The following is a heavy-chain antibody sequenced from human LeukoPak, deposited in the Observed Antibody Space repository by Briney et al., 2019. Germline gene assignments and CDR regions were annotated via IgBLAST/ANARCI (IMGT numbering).Heavy chain of an antibody. D-gene: IGHD6-6*01. Sequence: ASVKVSCKVSGYTLTELSMHWVRQAPGKGLEWMGGFDPEDGETIYAQKFQGRVTMTEDTSTDTAYMELSSLRSEDTAVYYCATSTEAIAARPEYYYYMDVWGKGTTVTVSS. CDR2: FDPEDGET. J-gene: IGHJ6*03. CDR1: GYTLTELS. V-gene: IGHV1-24*01. CDR3: ATSTEAIAARPEYYYYMDV.